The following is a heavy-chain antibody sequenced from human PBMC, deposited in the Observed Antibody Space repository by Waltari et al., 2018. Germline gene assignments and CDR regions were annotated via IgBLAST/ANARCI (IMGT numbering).Heavy chain of an antibody. D-gene: IGHD6-19*01. CDR1: GFPFSSYS. Sequence: EVQLVESGGGLVQPGGSLRLSCAASGFPFSSYSMNWVRQAPGKGLEWVSYISSSSSTIYYADSVKGRFTISRDNAKNSLYLQMNSLRAEDTAVYYCAREGPSSGYYWGQGTLVTVSS. CDR3: AREGPSSGYY. CDR2: ISSSSSTI. V-gene: IGHV3-48*01. J-gene: IGHJ4*02.